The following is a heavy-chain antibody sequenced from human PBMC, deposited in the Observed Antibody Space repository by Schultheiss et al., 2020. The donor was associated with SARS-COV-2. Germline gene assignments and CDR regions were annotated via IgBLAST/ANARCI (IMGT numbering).Heavy chain of an antibody. D-gene: IGHD1-26*01. Sequence: GGSLRLSCAASGFTVSSNYMSWVRQAPGKGLEWVSSISSSSSYIYYADSVKGRFTISRDNAKNSLYLQMNSLRAEDTAVYYCARVRVGAKDYWGQGTLVTVSS. J-gene: IGHJ4*02. CDR3: ARVRVGAKDY. CDR1: GFTVSSNY. V-gene: IGHV3-21*01. CDR2: ISSSSSYI.